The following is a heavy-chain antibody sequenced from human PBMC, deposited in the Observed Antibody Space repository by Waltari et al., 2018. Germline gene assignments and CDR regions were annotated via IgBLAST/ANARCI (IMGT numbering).Heavy chain of an antibody. Sequence: EVQLVESGGTLIQPGGSLRLSCAISGVAVTANFFTWVRQAPGKGLEGVSIIHMGGATDYADSVRGRFTISRDSSKNTLYLQMNSLRVDDTAVYYCARQLGYSYALGSWGQGTLVTVSS. V-gene: IGHV3-53*01. CDR1: GVAVTANF. CDR2: IHMGGAT. CDR3: ARQLGYSYALGS. J-gene: IGHJ5*02. D-gene: IGHD5-18*01.